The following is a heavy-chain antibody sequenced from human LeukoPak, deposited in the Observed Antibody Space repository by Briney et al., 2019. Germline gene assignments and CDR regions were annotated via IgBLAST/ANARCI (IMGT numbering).Heavy chain of an antibody. CDR2: INPSGGST. D-gene: IGHD1-26*01. V-gene: IGHV1-46*01. CDR1: GYTFTSYY. CDR3: ARVEEGVGATDY. J-gene: IGHJ4*02. Sequence: ASVKVSCKASGYTFTSYYMHWVRQAPGQGLEWMGIINPSGGSTSYAQKFQGRVTMTTDTSTSTAYMELRSLRSDDTAVYYCARVEEGVGATDYWGQGTLVTVSS.